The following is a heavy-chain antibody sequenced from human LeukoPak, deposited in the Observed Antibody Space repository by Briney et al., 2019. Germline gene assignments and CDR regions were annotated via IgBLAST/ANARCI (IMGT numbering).Heavy chain of an antibody. D-gene: IGHD3-22*01. CDR3: ASRPYCYDSSGYQFY. CDR2: IYHSGST. J-gene: IGHJ4*02. V-gene: IGHV4-4*02. CDR1: GGSISSSNW. Sequence: TSETLSLTCAVSGGSISSSNWWSWVRQPPGKGLEWIGEIYHSGSTNYNPSLKSRVTISVDKSKNQFSLKLSSVTAADTAVYYCASRPYCYDSSGYQFYWGQGTLVTVSS.